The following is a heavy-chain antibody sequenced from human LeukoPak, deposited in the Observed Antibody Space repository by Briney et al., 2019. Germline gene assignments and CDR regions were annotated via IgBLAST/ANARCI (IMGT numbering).Heavy chain of an antibody. CDR1: GFTFSSYG. V-gene: IGHV3-30*18. CDR3: AKASHYDTSGYLGY. D-gene: IGHD3-22*01. Sequence: GRSLRLSCAASGFTFSSYGMHWVRQAPCKGLEWVAVISYDGSNKYYADSVKGRFTISRDDSKNTLYLQMNSLRAEDTAMYYCAKASHYDTSGYLGYWGQGTLVTVSS. CDR2: ISYDGSNK. J-gene: IGHJ4*02.